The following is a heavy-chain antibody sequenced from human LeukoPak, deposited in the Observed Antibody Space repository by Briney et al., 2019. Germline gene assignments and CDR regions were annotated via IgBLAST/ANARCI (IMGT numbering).Heavy chain of an antibody. CDR1: GGSISSSSYY. Sequence: PSETLSLTCTVSGGSISSSSYYWGWIRQPPGTGLEWIGSIYYSGSTYYNPSLKSRVTISVDTSKNQFSLKLSSVTAADTAVYYCARKRRMIHYFDYWGQGTLVTVSS. CDR2: IYYSGST. CDR3: ARKRRMIHYFDY. V-gene: IGHV4-39*01. D-gene: IGHD3-16*01. J-gene: IGHJ4*02.